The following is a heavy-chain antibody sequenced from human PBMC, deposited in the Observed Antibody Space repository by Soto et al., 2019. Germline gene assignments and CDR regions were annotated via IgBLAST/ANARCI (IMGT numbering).Heavy chain of an antibody. D-gene: IGHD3-10*01. J-gene: IGHJ5*02. V-gene: IGHV4-59*01. CDR1: GGSISSYY. CDR2: SYYSGST. CDR3: ARAGTTMVRGVISVWFDP. Sequence: QVQLQESGPGLVKPSETLSLTCTVSGGSISSYYWSWIRQPPGKGLEWIGYSYYSGSTNYNPSLKGRVTISVDTSKNLFSLKLSSVTAADTAVYYCARAGTTMVRGVISVWFDPWGQGTLVTVSS.